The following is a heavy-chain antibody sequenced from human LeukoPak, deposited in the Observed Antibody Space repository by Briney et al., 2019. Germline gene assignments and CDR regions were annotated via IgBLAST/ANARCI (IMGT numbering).Heavy chain of an antibody. J-gene: IGHJ4*02. CDR1: GGSISSGGHY. CDR3: ARGGGDY. Sequence: SETLSLTCTVSGGSISSGGHYWSWIRQHPGKGLEWIGYIYYSGSTYYNPSLKSRVTISVDTSKNQSSLKLSSVTAADTAVYYCARGGGDYWGQGTLVTVSS. D-gene: IGHD3-16*01. CDR2: IYYSGST. V-gene: IGHV4-31*03.